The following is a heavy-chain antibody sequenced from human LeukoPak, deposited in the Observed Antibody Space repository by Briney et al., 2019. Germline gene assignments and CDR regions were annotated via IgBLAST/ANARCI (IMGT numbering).Heavy chain of an antibody. CDR3: ARGEPYQLLGPGLYYFDY. CDR2: IYHSGNT. J-gene: IGHJ4*02. D-gene: IGHD2-2*01. Sequence: SSGTLSLTCTASGFSISSDYFWCWRQAPPGKGLWWTGIIYHSGNTYYTQSVKSRFTISRDTSKNKFYLKLNSVTAADTAVYYCARGEPYQLLGPGLYYFDYWGQGTLVTVSS. CDR1: GFSISSDYF. V-gene: IGHV4-38-2*02.